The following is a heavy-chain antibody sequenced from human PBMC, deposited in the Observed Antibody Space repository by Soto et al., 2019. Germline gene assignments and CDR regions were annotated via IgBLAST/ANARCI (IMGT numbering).Heavy chain of an antibody. V-gene: IGHV1-46*01. CDR1: GYTLTSHH. CDR2: INPANGVA. CDR3: ARGGGVGLDGSAAFDI. Sequence: QVHLVQSGAEVKKPGASMKVSCTASGYTLTSHHVHWVRHAPGRRLEWMGSINPANGVAQYTARFQGRVIMTRDTSTSTVYMELRGLTSEDTAIFYCARGGGVGLDGSAAFDIWGQGTMVPVSS. J-gene: IGHJ3*02. D-gene: IGHD1-1*01.